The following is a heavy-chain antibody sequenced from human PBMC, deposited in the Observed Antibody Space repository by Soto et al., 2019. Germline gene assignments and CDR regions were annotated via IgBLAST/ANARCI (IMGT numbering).Heavy chain of an antibody. CDR3: ARGRYGDY. V-gene: IGHV1-18*01. Sequence: QVHLVQSGAEVKKPGASVKVSCKASGYTFTSYGITWVRQAPGQGLEWMGWISAHNGNTDYAQKLQGRVIVTRDTSTSSADMELRSLIADDTAVYYCARGRYGDYWGQGALVTVYS. CDR1: GYTFTSYG. D-gene: IGHD1-1*01. J-gene: IGHJ4*02. CDR2: ISAHNGNT.